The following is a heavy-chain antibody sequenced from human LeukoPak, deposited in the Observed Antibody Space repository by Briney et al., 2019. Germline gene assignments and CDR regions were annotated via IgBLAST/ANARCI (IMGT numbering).Heavy chain of an antibody. CDR3: ARHVHYDSSGYYPTFDY. Sequence: GESLKISCKGSGYSFTSYWIGWVRQMPGKDLEWLGIIYPGDSDTTYSPSFQGQVTISADKSISTAYLQWSSLKASDTAMYYCARHVHYDSSGYYPTFDYWGQGTLVTVSS. CDR2: IYPGDSDT. J-gene: IGHJ4*02. D-gene: IGHD3-22*01. V-gene: IGHV5-51*01. CDR1: GYSFTSYW.